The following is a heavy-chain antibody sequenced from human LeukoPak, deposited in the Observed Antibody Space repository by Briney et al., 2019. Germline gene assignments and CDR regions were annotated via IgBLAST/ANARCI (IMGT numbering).Heavy chain of an antibody. CDR3: ARDRHYYDSSGYDNFDY. D-gene: IGHD3-22*01. Sequence: GGSLRLSCAACGFTFSNYAMAWVRQAPGKGLERISAITGSGDDTFSADSVKGRFTISRDNSKNTLYLRLNSLRAEDTAVYYCARDRHYYDSSGYDNFDYWGQGTLVTVSS. V-gene: IGHV3-23*01. J-gene: IGHJ4*02. CDR1: GFTFSNYA. CDR2: ITGSGDDT.